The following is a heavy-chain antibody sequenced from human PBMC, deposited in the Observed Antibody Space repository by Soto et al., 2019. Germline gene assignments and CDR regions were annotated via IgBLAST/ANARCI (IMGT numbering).Heavy chain of an antibody. J-gene: IGHJ4*02. CDR3: ARSLYWDYSSSSKYYFDY. D-gene: IGHD6-6*01. CDR1: GGSFSGYY. CDR2: INHSGST. V-gene: IGHV4-34*01. Sequence: QVQLQQWGAGLLKPSETLSLTCAVYGGSFSGYYWRWIRQPPGKGLEWIGEINHSGSTNYNPSLKSRVTISVDTSKNQFSLKLSSVTAADTAVYYCARSLYWDYSSSSKYYFDYWGQGTLVTVSS.